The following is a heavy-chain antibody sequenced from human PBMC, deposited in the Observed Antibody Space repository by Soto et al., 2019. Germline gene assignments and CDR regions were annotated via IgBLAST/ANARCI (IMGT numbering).Heavy chain of an antibody. J-gene: IGHJ4*02. CDR1: VFTFISYS. CDR2: ISSSSSYI. Sequence: PGWSLRLSCASSVFTFISYSMNWVRQAPGKGLEWVSSISSSSSYIYYADSVKGRFTISRDNAKNSLYLQMNSLRAEDTAVYYCARDRYYGEFDYWGQGTLVTVSS. CDR3: ARDRYYGEFDY. V-gene: IGHV3-21*01. D-gene: IGHD3-10*01.